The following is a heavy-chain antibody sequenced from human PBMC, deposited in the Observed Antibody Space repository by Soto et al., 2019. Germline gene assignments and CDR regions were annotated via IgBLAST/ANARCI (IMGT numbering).Heavy chain of an antibody. D-gene: IGHD3-3*01. CDR3: ARDGFLEWLLENYYYGMDV. Sequence: GGSLRLSCAASGFTFSSYSMNWVRQAPGKGLEWVSSISSSSSYIYYADSVKGRFTISRDNAKNSLYLQMNSLRAEDTAVYYCARDGFLEWLLENYYYGMDVWGQGTTVTVSS. V-gene: IGHV3-21*01. CDR1: GFTFSSYS. J-gene: IGHJ6*02. CDR2: ISSSSSYI.